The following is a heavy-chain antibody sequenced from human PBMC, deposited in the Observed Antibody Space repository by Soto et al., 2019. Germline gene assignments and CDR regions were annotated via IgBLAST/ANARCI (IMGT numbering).Heavy chain of an antibody. Sequence: ASVEVSCKASGYRFISYDVHWVRQAPGQGLEWIAVFNPANGRTTYAETFHGRITITTDKSTSTAYMELSSLRSEDTAVYYCARDLWTHTDFWSGYYQGGYYGMDVWGQGTTVTVSS. J-gene: IGHJ6*02. CDR1: GYRFISYD. D-gene: IGHD3-3*01. CDR3: ARDLWTHTDFWSGYYQGGYYGMDV. V-gene: IGHV1-46*01. CDR2: FNPANGRT.